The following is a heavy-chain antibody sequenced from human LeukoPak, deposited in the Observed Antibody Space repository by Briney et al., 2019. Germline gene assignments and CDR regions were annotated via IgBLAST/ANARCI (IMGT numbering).Heavy chain of an antibody. CDR2: ISYDGNKK. CDR1: GFTFSDYA. Sequence: GGSLRLSCAASGFTFSDYAIHWVRQAPGKGLEWVAVISYDGNKKYYADSAKGRFTISRDNSKNTLYLQMNSLRAEDTAVYYCAKDPRESSGWYEFDTFDYWGQGTLVTVSS. D-gene: IGHD6-19*01. V-gene: IGHV3-30-3*01. J-gene: IGHJ4*02. CDR3: AKDPRESSGWYEFDTFDY.